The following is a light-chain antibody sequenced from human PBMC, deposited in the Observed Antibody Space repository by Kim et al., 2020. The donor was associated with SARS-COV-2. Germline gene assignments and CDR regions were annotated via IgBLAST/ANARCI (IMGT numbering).Light chain of an antibody. CDR1: SGYSNYK. CDR2: VGTGGIVG. J-gene: IGLJ2*01. Sequence: QPVLTQPPFASASLGASVTLTCTLNSGYSNYKVDWYQQRPGKGPRFVMRVGTGGIVGSKGDGIPDRFSVLGSGLNRFLTIKNIQEEDESDYHCGADLGSGSNWVFGGGTQLTVL. CDR3: GADLGSGSNWV. V-gene: IGLV9-49*01.